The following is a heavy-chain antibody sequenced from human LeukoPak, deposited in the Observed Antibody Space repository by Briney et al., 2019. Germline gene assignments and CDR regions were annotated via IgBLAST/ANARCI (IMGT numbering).Heavy chain of an antibody. CDR3: ARLDIGDSGNPNWFDP. Sequence: SGTLSLTCAVSGGSISSSNWWSWVRQPPGKGLEWIGEIYHSGSINYKSSLKSRVTISVDKSKNQFSLKLTSVTAADTAVFYCARLDIGDSGNPNWFDPWGQGTLVTVSS. D-gene: IGHD5-12*01. CDR2: IYHSGSI. J-gene: IGHJ5*02. V-gene: IGHV4-4*02. CDR1: GGSISSSNW.